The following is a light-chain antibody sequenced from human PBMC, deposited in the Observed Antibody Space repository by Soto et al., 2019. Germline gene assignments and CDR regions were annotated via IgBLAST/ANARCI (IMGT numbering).Light chain of an antibody. CDR2: KTS. Sequence: IQMTQSPSTLSACVGDRVTITCRASQSISNWLAWYQQKPGKAPKLLIYKTSNLDSGVPSRFSGSGSGTEFSLTISSLQPDDFATYYCQQYKSFSLTFGGGTKADIK. CDR3: QQYKSFSLT. V-gene: IGKV1-5*03. CDR1: QSISNW. J-gene: IGKJ4*01.